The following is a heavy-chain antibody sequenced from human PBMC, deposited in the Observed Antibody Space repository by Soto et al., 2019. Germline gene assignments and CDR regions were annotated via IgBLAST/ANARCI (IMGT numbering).Heavy chain of an antibody. V-gene: IGHV3-30*18. CDR1: GFTFSSYG. Sequence: GGSLRLSCAASGFTFSSYGMHWVRQAPGKGLEWVAVISYDGSNKYYADSVKGRFTISRDNSKNTLYLQMNSLRAEDTAVYYCAKDSSSWYGHFDYWGQGTLVTVYS. J-gene: IGHJ4*02. CDR3: AKDSSSWYGHFDY. CDR2: ISYDGSNK. D-gene: IGHD6-13*01.